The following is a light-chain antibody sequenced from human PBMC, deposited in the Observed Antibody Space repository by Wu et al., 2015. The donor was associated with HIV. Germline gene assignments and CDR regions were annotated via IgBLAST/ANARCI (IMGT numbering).Light chain of an antibody. V-gene: IGKV1-8*01. CDR3: QQVSEYPYT. CDR2: AAS. CDR1: ESISSY. J-gene: IGKJ2*01. Sequence: AIRITQSPSSLSASTGDRVTITCRANESISSYLAWYQQKAGEAPKVLIYAASTLQHGVPARFSGGGSGTEFTLTINSLQPEDFASYYCQQVSEYPYTFGQGT.